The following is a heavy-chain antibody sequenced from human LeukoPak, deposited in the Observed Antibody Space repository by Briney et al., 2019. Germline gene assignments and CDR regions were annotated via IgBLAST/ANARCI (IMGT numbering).Heavy chain of an antibody. D-gene: IGHD3-9*01. CDR3: ARELTGSPPDY. Sequence: PGGSLRLSYAASGFTFSSYSMNWVRQAPGKGLEWVSSISSSPTYIYYADSVRGRFTTSRDNAKNSLYLQMNSLRAEDTAVYYCARELTGSPPDYWGQGTLVTVSS. J-gene: IGHJ4*02. CDR1: GFTFSSYS. V-gene: IGHV3-21*01. CDR2: ISSSPTYI.